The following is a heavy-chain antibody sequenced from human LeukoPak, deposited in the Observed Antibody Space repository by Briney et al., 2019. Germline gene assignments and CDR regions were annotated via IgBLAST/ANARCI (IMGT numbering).Heavy chain of an antibody. D-gene: IGHD1-26*01. CDR3: AKDHDGTAGEILFDY. J-gene: IGHJ4*02. CDR1: GFTFSSYA. CDR2: ISYDGSNK. Sequence: PGGSLRLSCAASGFTFSSYAMHWVRQAPGKGLEWVAVISYDGSNKYYADSVKGRFTISRDNSKNTLYLQMNSLRAEDTAVYYCAKDHDGTAGEILFDYWGQGTLVTVSS. V-gene: IGHV3-30-3*01.